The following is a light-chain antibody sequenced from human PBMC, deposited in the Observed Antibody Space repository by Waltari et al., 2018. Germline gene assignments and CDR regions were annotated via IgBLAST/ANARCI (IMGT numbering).Light chain of an antibody. CDR3: HQYYGSPYT. CDR2: WAS. CDR1: QRVLYCSDNKNY. Sequence: DIVMTQSPDSLAVSLGERAPITCTSVQRVLYCSDNKNYLSWYQQKPGQPPKRLIYWASTRESGVPDRFSGSGSGTDFTLTISSLQAEDVAVYYCHQYYGSPYTFGQGTKLEIK. J-gene: IGKJ2*01. V-gene: IGKV4-1*01.